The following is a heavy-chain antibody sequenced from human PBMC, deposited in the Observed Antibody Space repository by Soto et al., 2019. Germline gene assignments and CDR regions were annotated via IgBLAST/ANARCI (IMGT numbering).Heavy chain of an antibody. CDR1: GFTFSSYG. CDR2: IWYDGSNK. Sequence: LRLSCAASGFTFSSYGMHWVRQAPGKGLEWVAVIWYDGSNKYYADSVKGRFTISRDNSKNTLYLQMNSLRAEDTAVYYCARDRSFRAAMAFYGMDVWGQGTTVTVSS. V-gene: IGHV3-33*01. J-gene: IGHJ6*02. CDR3: ARDRSFRAAMAFYGMDV. D-gene: IGHD5-18*01.